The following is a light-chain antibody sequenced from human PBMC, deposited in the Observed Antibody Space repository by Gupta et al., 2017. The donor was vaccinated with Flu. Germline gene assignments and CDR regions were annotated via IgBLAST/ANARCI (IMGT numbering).Light chain of an antibody. J-gene: IGLJ3*02. Sequence: SSELTQDPAVSVALGQTVRITCQGDSLRSYYASWYQQKPGQPPVLVIYGKNNRPSGIPDRFSGSSSGNTASLTITGAQAEDEADYYCNSRDSSGNHRWVFGGGTKLTVL. CDR2: GKN. CDR1: SLRSYY. CDR3: NSRDSSGNHRWV. V-gene: IGLV3-19*01.